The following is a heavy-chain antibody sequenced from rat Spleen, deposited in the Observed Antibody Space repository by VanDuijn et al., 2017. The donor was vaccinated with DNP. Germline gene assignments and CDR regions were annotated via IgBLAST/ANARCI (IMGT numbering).Heavy chain of an antibody. Sequence: QVQLQQSGAELAKPGYSVKISCKASGYTFPSYYVSWIKQPTGQGLDYFGDIAAGSGSNNYNEKFRGKATLTVDKYSITAFLQLSSLTPDDSAVYYCSSSNWGYFWYFDVWGPGTMVTVSS. CDR2: IAAGSGSN. CDR1: GYTFPSYY. V-gene: IGHV1-43*01. D-gene: IGHD5-1*01. J-gene: IGHJ1*01. CDR3: SSSNWGYFWYFDV.